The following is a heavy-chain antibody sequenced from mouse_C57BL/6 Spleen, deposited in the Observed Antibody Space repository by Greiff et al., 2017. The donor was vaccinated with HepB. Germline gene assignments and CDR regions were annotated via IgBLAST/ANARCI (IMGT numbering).Heavy chain of an antibody. CDR2: IDPSDSYT. CDR3: ARFYYGNSFDY. Sequence: VQLQQPGAELVMPGASVKLSCKASGYTFTSYWMHWVKQRPGQGLEWIGEIDPSDSYTNYNQKFKGKSTLTVDKSSSTAYMQLSSLTSEDSAVYYCARFYYGNSFDYWGQGTTLTVSS. CDR1: GYTFTSYW. D-gene: IGHD2-1*01. V-gene: IGHV1-69*01. J-gene: IGHJ2*01.